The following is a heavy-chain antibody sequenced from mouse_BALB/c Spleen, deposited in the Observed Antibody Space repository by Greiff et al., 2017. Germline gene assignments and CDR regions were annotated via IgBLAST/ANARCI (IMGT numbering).Heavy chain of an antibody. CDR2: IYPGNSDT. J-gene: IGHJ2*01. CDR3: TRCPYYYGSSSLDY. D-gene: IGHD1-1*01. Sequence: VQLQQSGTVLVRPGASVKMSCTASGYSFTSYWMHWVKQRPGQGLEWIGAIYPGNSDTSYNQKFKGKAKLTAVTSASTAYMELSSLTNEDSAVYYCTRCPYYYGSSSLDYWGQGTTLTVSS. CDR1: GYSFTSYW. V-gene: IGHV1-5*01.